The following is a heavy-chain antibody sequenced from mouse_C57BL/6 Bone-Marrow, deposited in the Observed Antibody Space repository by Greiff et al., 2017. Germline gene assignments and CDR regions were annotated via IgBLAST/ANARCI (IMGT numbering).Heavy chain of an antibody. D-gene: IGHD2-4*01. CDR1: GFTFSDYG. CDR2: ISSGSSTI. CDR3: AHYDYDGDFDV. V-gene: IGHV5-17*01. J-gene: IGHJ1*03. Sequence: EVKLLESGGGLVKPGGSLKLSCAASGFTFSDYGMHWVRQAPEKGLECVAYISSGSSTIYYADTVKGRFTISRDNAKNTLFLQMTSLRSEDTAMYYCAHYDYDGDFDVWGTGTTVTVSS.